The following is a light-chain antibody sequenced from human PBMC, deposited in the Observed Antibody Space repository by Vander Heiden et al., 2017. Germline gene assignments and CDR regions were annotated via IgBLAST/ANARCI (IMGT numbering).Light chain of an antibody. CDR3: ATWDDSLNGWV. Sequence: QPVLTQPPSASGTPAQRVTISCSGSRSNIGSNTVTWYKHVPGTAPKHLIHTNNQRPSGVPDRFSGSKSGTSASLAISGLQSEDEADYYCATWDDSLNGWVFGGGAKLTVL. CDR1: RSNIGSNT. V-gene: IGLV1-44*01. CDR2: TNN. J-gene: IGLJ3*02.